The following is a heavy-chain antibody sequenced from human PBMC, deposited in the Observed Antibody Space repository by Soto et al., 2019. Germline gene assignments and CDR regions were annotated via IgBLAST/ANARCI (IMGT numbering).Heavy chain of an antibody. D-gene: IGHD6-6*01. CDR1: GFTFSDYY. CDR2: ISSSGRTI. CDR3: ARIYSRSSNLDY. J-gene: IGHJ4*02. V-gene: IGHV3-11*01. Sequence: QVQLVESGGGLVKPGGSLRLSSAASGFTFSDYYMSWIRQAPGKGLEWVSHISSSGRTIYYADSVKGRFTISRDNAKNSLYLQMNSLRAEDTAVYYCARIYSRSSNLDYWGQGTLVTVSS.